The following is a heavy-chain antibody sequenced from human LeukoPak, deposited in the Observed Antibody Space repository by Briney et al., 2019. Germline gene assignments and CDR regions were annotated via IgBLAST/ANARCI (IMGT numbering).Heavy chain of an antibody. J-gene: IGHJ4*02. V-gene: IGHV1-2*04. CDR1: GYTFTGYY. CDR3: ARGVNSGSYYPDYYFDY. D-gene: IGHD1-26*01. CDR2: INPNSGGT. Sequence: ASVKVSCKAFGYTFTGYYMHWLRRAPGQGLEWMGWINPNSGGTNYAQKFQGWVTMTRDTSISTAYMELSRLRSDDTAVYYCARGVNSGSYYPDYYFDYWGQGTLVTVSS.